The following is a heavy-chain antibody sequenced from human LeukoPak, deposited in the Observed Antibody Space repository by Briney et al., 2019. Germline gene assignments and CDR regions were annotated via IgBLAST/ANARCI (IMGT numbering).Heavy chain of an antibody. CDR1: EYSFSSYW. V-gene: IGHV5-51*01. CDR2: IYPGGSET. D-gene: IGHD4-17*01. J-gene: IGHJ4*02. Sequence: GESLKISCKGSEYSFSSYWIGWVRQMPGKGLEWMGIIYPGGSETKYSPSFEGQVTITADKSITTAYLQWSSLEASDTAMYYCAKGTGGYGDYYFDYWGQGTLVTVSS. CDR3: AKGTGGYGDYYFDY.